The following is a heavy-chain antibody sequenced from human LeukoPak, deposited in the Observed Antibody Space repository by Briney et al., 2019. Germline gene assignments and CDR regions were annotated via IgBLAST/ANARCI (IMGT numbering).Heavy chain of an antibody. J-gene: IGHJ6*02. V-gene: IGHV3-48*02. CDR1: GFTFSSYS. CDR2: ISSSSSTI. CDR3: AREAMVTDYYYGMDV. D-gene: IGHD5-18*01. Sequence: GGSLRLSCAASGFTFSSYSMNWVRQAPGKGLEWVSYISSSSSTIYYADSVKGRFTISRDNAKNSLYLQMNSLRDEDTAVYYCAREAMVTDYYYGMDVWGQGTTVTVSS.